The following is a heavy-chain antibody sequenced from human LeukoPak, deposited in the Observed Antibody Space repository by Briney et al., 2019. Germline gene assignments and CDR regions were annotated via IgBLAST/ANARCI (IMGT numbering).Heavy chain of an antibody. V-gene: IGHV3-74*01. CDR1: GFTFSSYW. D-gene: IGHD3-3*01. J-gene: IGHJ6*02. CDR3: ARDGTYYDVWSGEYGMDV. Sequence: AGSLRLSCAASGFTFSSYWMHWVRQAPGKGLVWVSRINSDGSSTSYADSVKGRFTISRDNAKNTLYLQMNSLRAEDTAVYYCARDGTYYDVWSGEYGMDVWGQGTTVTVSS. CDR2: INSDGSST.